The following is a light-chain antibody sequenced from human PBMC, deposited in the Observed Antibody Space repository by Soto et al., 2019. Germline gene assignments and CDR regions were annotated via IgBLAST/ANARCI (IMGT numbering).Light chain of an antibody. V-gene: IGKV3-11*01. J-gene: IGKJ5*01. CDR3: QQRSNLPPT. Sequence: VVLTQSPATLSLSPGERASLSCRASESVGRYLAWYRQINGQAPRLLIYDASNRDTGVPDRFSGAGSGTDFTLTLSSLEPEDFELYYCQQRSNLPPTFGQGTRLE. CDR2: DAS. CDR1: ESVGRY.